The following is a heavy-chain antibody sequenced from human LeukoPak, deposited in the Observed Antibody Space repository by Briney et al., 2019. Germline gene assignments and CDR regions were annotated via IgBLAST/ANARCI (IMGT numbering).Heavy chain of an antibody. CDR1: GFALRNYW. D-gene: IGHD6-6*01. Sequence: GGSLRLSCTASGFALRNYWMHWVRQVPGKRLVWVSRISGDGSVTNYADSVQGRFTISRDNAKNTLYLQIDSLRSEDTAVYYCARYSSSTGGASYYLEYWGHGTLVTVSS. CDR3: ARYSSSTGGASYYLEY. CDR2: ISGDGSVT. J-gene: IGHJ4*01. V-gene: IGHV3-74*01.